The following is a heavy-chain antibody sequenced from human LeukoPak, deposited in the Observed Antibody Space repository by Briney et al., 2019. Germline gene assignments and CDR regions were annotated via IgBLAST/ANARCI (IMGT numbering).Heavy chain of an antibody. CDR3: ARRDCSGGSCYSGIDY. V-gene: IGHV1-2*02. J-gene: IGHJ4*02. CDR2: IIPDSGDT. D-gene: IGHD2-15*01. CDR1: GYTFTGYF. Sequence: ASVKVSCKASGYTFTGYFMHWVRQAPGQGLEWMGWIIPDSGDTNYAQKFQGRVTMTRDTSINTAYMELNRLRSDDTAVYYCARRDCSGGSCYSGIDYWGQGTLVTVSS.